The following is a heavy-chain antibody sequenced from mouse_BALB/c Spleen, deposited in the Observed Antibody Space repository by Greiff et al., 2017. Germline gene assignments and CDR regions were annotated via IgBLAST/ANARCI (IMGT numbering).Heavy chain of an antibody. CDR1: GFTFSSFG. Sequence: EVKVVESGGGLVQPGGSRKLSCAASGFTFSSFGMHWVRQAPEKGLEWVAYISSGSSTIYYADTVKGRFTISRDNPKNTLFLQMTSLRSEDTAMYYCATDGYYEDFAYWGQGTLVTVSA. CDR3: ATDGYYEDFAY. J-gene: IGHJ3*01. D-gene: IGHD2-3*01. CDR2: ISSGSSTI. V-gene: IGHV5-17*02.